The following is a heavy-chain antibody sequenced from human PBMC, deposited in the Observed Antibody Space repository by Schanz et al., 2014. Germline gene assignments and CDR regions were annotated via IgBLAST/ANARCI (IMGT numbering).Heavy chain of an antibody. Sequence: EVQLVESGGGMVQPGGSLRLSCAASGFTFSDHYMDWVRQAPGKGLEWVGRITNKPNNYNTEYAASVKGRFTISRDDSRYSLYLQMSSLKTEDTAVYYCVRLDVHDYWGQGTLVTVSA. CDR1: GFTFSDHY. J-gene: IGHJ4*02. CDR2: ITNKPNNYNT. D-gene: IGHD3-16*01. V-gene: IGHV3-72*01. CDR3: VRLDVHDY.